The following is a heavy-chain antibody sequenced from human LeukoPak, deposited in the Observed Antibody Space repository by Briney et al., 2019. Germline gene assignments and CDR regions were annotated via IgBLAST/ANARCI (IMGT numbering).Heavy chain of an antibody. V-gene: IGHV3-11*04. J-gene: IGHJ4*02. CDR3: ASTVPLRFLEWFSYFDY. CDR1: GFTFSDYY. Sequence: GGSLRLSCAASGFTFSDYYMSWIRQAPGKGLEWVSYISSSGSTIYYADSVKGRFTISRDNSKNTLYLQMNSMRAADTAVYYCASTVPLRFLEWFSYFDYWGQGTLVTVSS. CDR2: ISSSGSTI. D-gene: IGHD3-3*01.